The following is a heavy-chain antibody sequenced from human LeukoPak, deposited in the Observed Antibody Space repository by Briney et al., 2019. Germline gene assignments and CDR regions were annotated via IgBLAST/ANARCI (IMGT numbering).Heavy chain of an antibody. CDR3: SKDPGWSSSWYYWYFDL. CDR2: ISVSGINK. J-gene: IGHJ2*01. V-gene: IGHV3-23*01. CDR1: EFTVSNKY. D-gene: IGHD6-13*01. Sequence: GGSLTLSCVASEFTVSNKYMSWAHQAPGKGLKWVSSISVSGINKYYTDPAKGRITIFRNSSKKTLYLQMNSLRAEDAAGYFCSKDPGWSSSWYYWYFDLWGRGTLVTVSS.